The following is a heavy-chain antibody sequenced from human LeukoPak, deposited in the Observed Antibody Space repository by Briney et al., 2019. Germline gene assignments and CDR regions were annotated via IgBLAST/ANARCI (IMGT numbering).Heavy chain of an antibody. CDR2: IGAGSGTT. Sequence: GGSLRLPCAASGFTFNSYAMTWVRQAPGRGLECVSSIGAGSGTTHYADSVKGRFTISRDNSKNTLYLQMNSLRAEDTAVYYCARNWNYDDWGQGTLVTVSS. V-gene: IGHV3-23*01. J-gene: IGHJ4*02. CDR3: ARNWNYDD. D-gene: IGHD1-7*01. CDR1: GFTFNSYA.